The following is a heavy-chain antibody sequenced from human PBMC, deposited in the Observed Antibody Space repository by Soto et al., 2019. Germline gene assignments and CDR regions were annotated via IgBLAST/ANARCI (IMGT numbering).Heavy chain of an antibody. Sequence: SETLSLTCTVSGGSVSGGSYYWSWIRQSPGKGLERIGYIYNTGTTKYNASIKSRVDISVDTFKSPCYVGLNSVSASDTDVYFCATSPYYGFWGGEPYYNGMEVWGPGTKVTVSS. CDR1: GGSVSGGSYY. CDR3: ATSPYYGFWGGEPYYNGMEV. D-gene: IGHD3-3*01. CDR2: IYNTGTT. V-gene: IGHV4-61*01. J-gene: IGHJ6*02.